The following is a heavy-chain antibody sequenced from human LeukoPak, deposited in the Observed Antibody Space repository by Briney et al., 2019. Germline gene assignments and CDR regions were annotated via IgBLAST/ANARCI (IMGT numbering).Heavy chain of an antibody. CDR3: ARGVGRYDFWSGYSPYYFDY. CDR2: ISAYNGKT. V-gene: IGHV1-18*01. Sequence: GASVTVSCKASGYTFTSHGISWVRQAPGQGLEWMGWISAYNGKTNYAQRLQGRVTMTTDTSTSTAYMELRSLRSDDTAVYYCARGVGRYDFWSGYSPYYFDYWGQGTLVTVPS. J-gene: IGHJ4*02. D-gene: IGHD3-3*01. CDR1: GYTFTSHG.